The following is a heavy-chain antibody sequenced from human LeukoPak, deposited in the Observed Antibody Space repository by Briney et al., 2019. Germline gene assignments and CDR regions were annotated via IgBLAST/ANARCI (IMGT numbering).Heavy chain of an antibody. CDR1: GFSFNTYW. D-gene: IGHD3-10*01. CDR3: ARAHYHNN. Sequence: PGGSLRLSCVASGFSFNTYWMHWVRQAPGKGLVWVSRISGDGSNTTYADSVKGRFTISRDNAKNTVYLQMNSLRAEDTAVYYCARAHYHNNWGQGTLVNVSS. V-gene: IGHV3-74*01. J-gene: IGHJ4*02. CDR2: ISGDGSNT.